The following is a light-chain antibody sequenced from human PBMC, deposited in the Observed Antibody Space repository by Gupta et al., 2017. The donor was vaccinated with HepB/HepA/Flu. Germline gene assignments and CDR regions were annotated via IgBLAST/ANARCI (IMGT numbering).Light chain of an antibody. CDR1: QSLVHNDGNIF. Sequence: EVVMTQSPLSLPVTLGQSASISCKSSQSLVHNDGNIFLNWFHQRPGQSPRRIIYKVSKRDSGVPDRFSGSGADTDFTLKSSRGEDEDVGVYYCMQGTFWRTFGQGTKVEI. J-gene: IGKJ1*01. V-gene: IGKV2-30*02. CDR3: MQGTFWRT. CDR2: KVS.